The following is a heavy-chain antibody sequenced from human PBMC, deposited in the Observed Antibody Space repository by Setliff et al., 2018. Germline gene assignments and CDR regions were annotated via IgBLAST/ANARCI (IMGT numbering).Heavy chain of an antibody. V-gene: IGHV1-3*01. CDR3: ARINFYVSSGYYYASDN. J-gene: IGHJ4*02. D-gene: IGHD3-22*01. CDR1: GYTSTTNA. CDR2: ITAGNGDT. Sequence: ASVKVSCKASGYTSTTNALHWVRQAPGQSLEWMGWITAGNGDTKYSQKFQGRVTITRDTSASTFYMELSSLRSEDTAVYYCARINFYVSSGYYYASDNWGQGTLVTVSS.